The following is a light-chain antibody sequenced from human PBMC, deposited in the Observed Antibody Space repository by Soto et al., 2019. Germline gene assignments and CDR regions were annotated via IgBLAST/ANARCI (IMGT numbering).Light chain of an antibody. CDR3: QSYDSSLSGPVV. CDR1: SSNIGAGYD. CDR2: SNS. Sequence: QAVLTQPPSVSGAPGQRVTISCTENSSNIGAGYDVHWYQQLPGTAPKLLIYSNSNRPSGVPDRFSGSKSGTSASLAITGLQAEDEADYYCQSYDSSLSGPVVFGGGTQLTVL. J-gene: IGLJ2*01. V-gene: IGLV1-40*01.